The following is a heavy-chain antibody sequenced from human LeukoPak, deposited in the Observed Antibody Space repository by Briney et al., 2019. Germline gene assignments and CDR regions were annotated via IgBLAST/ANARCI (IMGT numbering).Heavy chain of an antibody. V-gene: IGHV2-5*01. J-gene: IGHJ4*02. CDR1: GFSLSTSGVA. CDR2: TYWNDDE. CDR3: AHGVVAAGNRHFDY. D-gene: IGHD6-25*01. Sequence: SGPTLVKPTQTLTLTCSFSGFSLSTSGVAVGWIRQPPGGALEWLAVTYWNDDERYSPSLKSRLTITRDTSKNQVVLTMTNMDPVDTATCYCAHGVVAAGNRHFDYWGQGTLVTVSS.